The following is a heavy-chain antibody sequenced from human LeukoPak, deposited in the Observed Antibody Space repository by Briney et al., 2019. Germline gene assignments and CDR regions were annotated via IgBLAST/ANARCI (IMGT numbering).Heavy chain of an antibody. Sequence: PSETLSLTCTVSGGSISSYYWSWIRQPPGKGLEWIGYIYYSGSTYYNPSLKSRVTISVDTSKNQFSLKLSSVTAADTAVYYCARVRGSYRPYYFDYWGQGTLVTVSS. D-gene: IGHD1-26*01. J-gene: IGHJ4*02. CDR3: ARVRGSYRPYYFDY. CDR1: GGSISSYY. CDR2: IYYSGST. V-gene: IGHV4-59*08.